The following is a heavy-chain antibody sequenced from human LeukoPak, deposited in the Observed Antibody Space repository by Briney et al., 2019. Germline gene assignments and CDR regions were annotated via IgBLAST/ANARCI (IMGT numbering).Heavy chain of an antibody. CDR3: ARGGGYGVHFDY. D-gene: IGHD5-12*01. J-gene: IGHJ4*02. CDR1: GVSISSYY. V-gene: IGHV4-59*01. Sequence: SETLSLTCTVSGVSISSYYWSWIRQPPGKGLEWIGYIYYSGSTNYNPSLKSRVTISVDTSKNQFSLKLSSVTAADTAVYYCARGGGYGVHFDYWGQGTLVTVSS. CDR2: IYYSGST.